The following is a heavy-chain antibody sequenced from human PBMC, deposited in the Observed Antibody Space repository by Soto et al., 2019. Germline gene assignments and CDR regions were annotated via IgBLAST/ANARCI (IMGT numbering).Heavy chain of an antibody. Sequence: PGGSLRLSCAASGFTFSSYGMHWVRQAPGKGLEWVAVISYDGSNKYYADSVKGRFTISRDNSKNTLYLQMNSLRAEDTAVYYCAKDFGYYDSSGRILGAFDIWGQGTMVTVSS. D-gene: IGHD3-22*01. CDR2: ISYDGSNK. V-gene: IGHV3-30*18. J-gene: IGHJ3*02. CDR1: GFTFSSYG. CDR3: AKDFGYYDSSGRILGAFDI.